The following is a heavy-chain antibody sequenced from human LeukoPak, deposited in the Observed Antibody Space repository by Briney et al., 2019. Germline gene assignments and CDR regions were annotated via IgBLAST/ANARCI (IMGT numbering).Heavy chain of an antibody. J-gene: IGHJ4*02. CDR1: GGTFSSYA. V-gene: IGHV1-69*13. CDR2: IIPIFGTA. Sequence: ASVKVSCKASGGTFSSYAISWVRQAPGQGLEWMGGIIPIFGTANYAQKFQGRVTITADESTSTAYMELSSLRSEDTAVYYCARGVDVHILTDYPSLGYWGQGTLVTVSS. D-gene: IGHD3-9*01. CDR3: ARGVDVHILTDYPSLGY.